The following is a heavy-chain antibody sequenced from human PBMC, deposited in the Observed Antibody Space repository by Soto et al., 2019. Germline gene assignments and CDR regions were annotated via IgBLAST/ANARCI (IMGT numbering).Heavy chain of an antibody. Sequence: QVPLVQSGAEVKKPGASVKVSCKASGYTFTGYYMHWVRQAPGQGLEWMGWINPNSGGTNYAQKFQGWVTMTRDTSISTAYMELSRLRSDDTAVYYCARALSDGSGSYVFDYWGQGTLVTVSS. CDR3: ARALSDGSGSYVFDY. CDR2: INPNSGGT. V-gene: IGHV1-2*04. D-gene: IGHD3-10*01. J-gene: IGHJ4*02. CDR1: GYTFTGYY.